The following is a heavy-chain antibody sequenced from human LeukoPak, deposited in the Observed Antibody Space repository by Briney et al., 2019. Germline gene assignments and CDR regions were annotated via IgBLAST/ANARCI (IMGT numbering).Heavy chain of an antibody. V-gene: IGHV1-8*03. CDR3: ARFTFRQYSYGYRAGFHYYMDV. CDR1: GYTFTSYD. Sequence: ASVKVSCKASGYTFTSYDINWVRQATGQGLEWMGWMNPNSGNTGYAQKFQGRVTITRNTSISTAYMELSSLRSEDTAVYYCARFTFRQYSYGYRAGFHYYMDVWGKGTTVTVSS. D-gene: IGHD5-18*01. J-gene: IGHJ6*03. CDR2: MNPNSGNT.